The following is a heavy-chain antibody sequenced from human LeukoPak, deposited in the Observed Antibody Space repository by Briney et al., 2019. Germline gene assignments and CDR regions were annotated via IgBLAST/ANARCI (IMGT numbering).Heavy chain of an antibody. CDR2: IYYSGST. CDR1: GGSISSYY. V-gene: IGHV4-59*01. J-gene: IGHJ4*02. CDR3: ASDKKGSSCYDY. Sequence: SETLSLTCTVSGGSISSYYWSWIRQPPGKGLEWIGYIYYSGSTNYNPSLKSRVTISVDTSKNQFSLKLSSVTAADTAVYYCASDKKGSSCYDYWGQGTLVTVSS. D-gene: IGHD2-2*01.